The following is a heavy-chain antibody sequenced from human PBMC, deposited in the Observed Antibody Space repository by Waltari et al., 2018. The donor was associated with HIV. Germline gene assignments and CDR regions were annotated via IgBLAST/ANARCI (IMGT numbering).Heavy chain of an antibody. J-gene: IGHJ4*02. V-gene: IGHV4-34*01. Sequence: QVHLQQWGAGLLKPSETLSLTCADYGGSFRGYYWSWIRQPPGKGLEWLGEINHSGSTNYNPSLKSRVTISVDTSKNQFSLKLSSVTAADTAVYYCARGQDYDFWSGYYYDYWGQGTLVTVSS. CDR3: ARGQDYDFWSGYYYDY. D-gene: IGHD3-3*01. CDR1: GGSFRGYY. CDR2: INHSGST.